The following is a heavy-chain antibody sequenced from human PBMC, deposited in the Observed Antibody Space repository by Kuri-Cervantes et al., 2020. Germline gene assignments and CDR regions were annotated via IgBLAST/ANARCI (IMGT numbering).Heavy chain of an antibody. D-gene: IGHD6-19*01. CDR3: ARGSGWYGY. J-gene: IGHJ4*02. Sequence: SETLSLTCTVSGGSISSYYWNWIRQPPGKGLEWIGYMSYSGTTNYNPSLQSRVTMSVDTSKNQFSVKLSSVTAADTAVYYCARGSGWYGYWGQGTLVTVSS. V-gene: IGHV4-59*13. CDR1: GGSISSYY. CDR2: MSYSGTT.